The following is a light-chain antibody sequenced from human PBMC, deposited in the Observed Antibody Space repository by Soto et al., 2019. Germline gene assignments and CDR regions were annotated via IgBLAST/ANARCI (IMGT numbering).Light chain of an antibody. Sequence: DIQMTQSPSSLSASVGDRVTITCRASQTIDTYLNWYQQNPGKAPKLLIYPASNLQNGVPSRFSGSGSGTDFTLTISSLQPEDVATYYCQQSTGIPYTFGQGTKLEIK. CDR1: QTIDTY. CDR3: QQSTGIPYT. CDR2: PAS. V-gene: IGKV1-39*01. J-gene: IGKJ2*01.